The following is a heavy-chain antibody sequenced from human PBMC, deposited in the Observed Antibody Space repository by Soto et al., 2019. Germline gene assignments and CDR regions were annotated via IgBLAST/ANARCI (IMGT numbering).Heavy chain of an antibody. CDR1: GYSFTSYW. D-gene: IGHD2-15*01. Sequence: GESLKISCKGSGYSFTSYWIGWVRQMPGKGLEWMGIIYPGDSDTRYSPSFQGQVTISADKSISTAYLQWSSLKASDTAMYYCARIATGYCSGGSCYSNYYYYMDVWGKGTTVTVSS. CDR3: ARIATGYCSGGSCYSNYYYYMDV. CDR2: IYPGDSDT. J-gene: IGHJ6*03. V-gene: IGHV5-51*01.